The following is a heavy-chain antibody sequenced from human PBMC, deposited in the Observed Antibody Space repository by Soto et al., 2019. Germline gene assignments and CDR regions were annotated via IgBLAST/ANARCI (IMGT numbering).Heavy chain of an antibody. V-gene: IGHV3-30-3*01. CDR2: ISYDGSNK. D-gene: IGHD3-3*01. J-gene: IGHJ6*02. Sequence: QVQLVESGGGVVQPGRSLRLSCAASGFTFSSYAMHWVRQAPGKGLEWVAVISYDGSNKYYADSVKGRFTISRDNSKNTLYLQMNSLRAEDTAVYYCARTYYDFWSGYYTQPSDYYYGMDVWGQGTTVTVSS. CDR3: ARTYYDFWSGYYTQPSDYYYGMDV. CDR1: GFTFSSYA.